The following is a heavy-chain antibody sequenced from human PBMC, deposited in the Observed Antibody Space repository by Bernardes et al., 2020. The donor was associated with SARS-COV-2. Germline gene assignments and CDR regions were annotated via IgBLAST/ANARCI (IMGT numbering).Heavy chain of an antibody. V-gene: IGHV4-59*08. CDR2: IYYSGST. CDR1: GGSISSYY. D-gene: IGHD2-8*02. CDR3: ARLGRGYCTGGVCENAFDI. Sequence: SETLSLTCTVSGGSISSYYLSWIRQPPGKGLEWIGYIYYSGSTNYNPSLKSRVTISVDTSKNQFSLQLSSVTAADTAVYYWARLGRGYCTGGVCENAFDIWGQGTMVTVSS. J-gene: IGHJ3*02.